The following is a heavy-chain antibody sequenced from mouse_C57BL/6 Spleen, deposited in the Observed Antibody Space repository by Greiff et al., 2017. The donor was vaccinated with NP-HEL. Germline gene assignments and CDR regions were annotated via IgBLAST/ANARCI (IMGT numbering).Heavy chain of an antibody. D-gene: IGHD2-12*01. CDR1: GYTFTSYW. V-gene: IGHV1-50*01. CDR2: IDPSDSYT. Sequence: QVQLQQPGAELVKPGASVKLSCKASGYTFTSYWMHWVNQRPGQGLEWIGEIDPSDSYTNYNQKFKGKATLTVDTSSHTAYMPLSSLTSEDSAVYYSAGYDNYARDDWGQGTSVTV. J-gene: IGHJ4*01. CDR3: AGYDNYARDD.